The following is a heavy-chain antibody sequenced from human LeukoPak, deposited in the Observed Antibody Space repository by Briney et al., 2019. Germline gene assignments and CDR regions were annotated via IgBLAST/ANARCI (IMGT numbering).Heavy chain of an antibody. Sequence: GGSLRLSCAASGFTFSSYVMSWVRQAPGKGLERVAIINPDGSEKYYLESLKGRITISRDNAENSVHLQMNSLKAEDTAIYYCARDRAYSAFDYWGQGTLVTVSS. CDR1: GFTFSSYV. D-gene: IGHD1-26*01. CDR3: ARDRAYSAFDY. V-gene: IGHV3-7*03. CDR2: INPDGSEK. J-gene: IGHJ4*02.